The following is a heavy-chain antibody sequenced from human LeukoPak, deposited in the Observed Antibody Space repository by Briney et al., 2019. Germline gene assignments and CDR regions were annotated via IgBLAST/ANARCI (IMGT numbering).Heavy chain of an antibody. D-gene: IGHD3-22*01. CDR3: AINYYDSSGYRDY. CDR2: ISSSSSYT. Sequence: GGSLRLSCAASGFTFSDYYMSWIRQAPGKGLEWVSYISSSSSYTNYADSVKGRFTISRDNAKNSLYLQMNSLRAEDTAVYYCAINYYDSSGYRDYWGQGTLITVSS. CDR1: GFTFSDYY. V-gene: IGHV3-11*03. J-gene: IGHJ4*02.